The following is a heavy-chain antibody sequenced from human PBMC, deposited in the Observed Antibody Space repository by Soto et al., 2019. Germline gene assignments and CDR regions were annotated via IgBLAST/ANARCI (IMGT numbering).Heavy chain of an antibody. V-gene: IGHV3-33*01. CDR2: IWYDGSNK. J-gene: IGHJ6*02. CDR1: GFTFSSYG. CDR3: ARELVIQLDDYYYYYGMDV. Sequence: PGGSLRLSCAASGFTFSSYGMHWFRQAPGNVLEWVAFIWYDGSNKYYADSVKGRFTISRDNSKNTLYLQMNSLRAEDTAVYYCARELVIQLDDYYYYYGMDVWGQGTTVTVSS. D-gene: IGHD5-18*01.